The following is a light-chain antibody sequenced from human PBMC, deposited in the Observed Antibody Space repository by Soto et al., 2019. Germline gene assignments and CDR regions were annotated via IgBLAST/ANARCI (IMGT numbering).Light chain of an antibody. J-gene: IGKJ1*01. Sequence: MPPSPTTLSMSPVAISTLPSRASENLNTNLAWYQQRPGQPPRLLMYGASTRATGVPSRFSGSGSGTEFTLTISSLQPDDFATYYCQQYTSYWTFGQGTKVDI. CDR1: ENLNTN. V-gene: IGKV3-15*01. CDR2: GAS. CDR3: QQYTSYWT.